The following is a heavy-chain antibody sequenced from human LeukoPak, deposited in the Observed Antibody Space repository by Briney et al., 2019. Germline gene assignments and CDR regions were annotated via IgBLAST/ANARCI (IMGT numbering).Heavy chain of an antibody. Sequence: SETLSLTCAVYGGSFSGYYWSWIRQPPGKGLEWIGEINHSGSTNYNPSLKSRVTISVDTSKNQFSLKLSSVTAADTAVYYCARSELLPQVEYYYYYGMDVWGQGTTVTVSS. CDR2: INHSGST. CDR3: ARSELLPQVEYYYYYGMDV. D-gene: IGHD1-26*01. J-gene: IGHJ6*02. CDR1: GGSFSGYY. V-gene: IGHV4-34*01.